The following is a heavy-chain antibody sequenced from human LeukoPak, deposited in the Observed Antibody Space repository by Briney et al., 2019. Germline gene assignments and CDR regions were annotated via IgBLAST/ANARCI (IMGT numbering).Heavy chain of an antibody. Sequence: SETLSLTCAVSGGSISSGSYSWSWIRQPPGKGLEWVGYIYYSGSTYYNPSLKSRVTISVDTSKNQFSLKLSSVTAADTAVYYCARTSLVVPAAIYYWGQGTLVTVSS. D-gene: IGHD2-2*02. CDR3: ARTSLVVPAAIYY. CDR2: IYYSGST. J-gene: IGHJ4*02. CDR1: GGSISSGSYS. V-gene: IGHV4-30-4*01.